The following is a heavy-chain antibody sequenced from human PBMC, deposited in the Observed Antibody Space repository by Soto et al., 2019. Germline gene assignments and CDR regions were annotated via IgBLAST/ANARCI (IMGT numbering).Heavy chain of an antibody. CDR2: IYPGDSDT. Sequence: GESLKISCKGSGYSFTSYWIGWVRQMPVKGLEWMGIIYPGDSDTRYSPSFQGQVTISADKSISTAYLQWSSLKASDTAMYYCATTPIVIAVAAAPFDAFDIWCKGTMVTVS. CDR1: GYSFTSYW. J-gene: IGHJ3*02. V-gene: IGHV5-51*01. D-gene: IGHD6-19*01. CDR3: ATTPIVIAVAAAPFDAFDI.